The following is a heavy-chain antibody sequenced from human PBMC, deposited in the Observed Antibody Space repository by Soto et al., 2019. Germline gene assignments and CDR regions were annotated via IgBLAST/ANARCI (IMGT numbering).Heavy chain of an antibody. D-gene: IGHD3-3*01. CDR2: TSYDESNK. J-gene: IGHJ4*02. V-gene: IGHV3-30-3*01. Sequence: QVQLVESGGGVVQPGSSLRLSCAASGFTFSSYAMHWVRQAPGKGLEWVAVTSYDESNKYYADSVKGRFTISRDNSKNTLSLHMNSLRPEDTAVYYCARGIAYYDFWSGFVYWGQGTLITVSS. CDR1: GFTFSSYA. CDR3: ARGIAYYDFWSGFVY.